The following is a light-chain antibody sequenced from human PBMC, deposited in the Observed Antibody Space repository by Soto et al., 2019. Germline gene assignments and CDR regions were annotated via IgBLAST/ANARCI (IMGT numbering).Light chain of an antibody. CDR3: QQYGSAYT. CDR1: QSVSSSY. Sequence: ESVLTQSPCTLSLSPGERATLSCRASQSVSSSYLAWYQQKPGQAPRLLIYGASSRATVIQDRFSGSWSGTDFPLNISRLEPEEFAVYYCQQYGSAYTFGQGTKLEIK. CDR2: GAS. J-gene: IGKJ2*01. V-gene: IGKV3-20*01.